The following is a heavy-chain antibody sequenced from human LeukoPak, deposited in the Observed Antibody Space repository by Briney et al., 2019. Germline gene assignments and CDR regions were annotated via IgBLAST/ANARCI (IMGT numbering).Heavy chain of an antibody. CDR1: GGSFSGYY. D-gene: IGHD3-22*01. Sequence: KPSETLSLTCAVYGGSFSGYYWSWIRQPPGKGLEWIGEINRSGSTNYNPSLKSRVTISVDTSKNQFSLKLSSVTAADTAVYYCARVARYYDSSGYRAKPFFDYWGQGTLVTVSS. V-gene: IGHV4-34*01. CDR2: INRSGST. CDR3: ARVARYYDSSGYRAKPFFDY. J-gene: IGHJ4*02.